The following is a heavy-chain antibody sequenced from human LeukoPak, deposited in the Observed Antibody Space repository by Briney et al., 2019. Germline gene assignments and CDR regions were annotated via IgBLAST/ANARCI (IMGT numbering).Heavy chain of an antibody. CDR3: ARRGSSSFDY. CDR2: IYYSGTT. J-gene: IGHJ4*02. V-gene: IGHV4-59*08. CDR1: GGSISTFY. Sequence: SETLSLTCTVSGGSISTFYWSWIRQRPGKGLEWIGYIYYSGTTNYNPSLKSRVTISVDMSKSQFSLNLSSVTAADTAVYYCARRGSSSFDYWGQGTQVTVSS. D-gene: IGHD6-13*01.